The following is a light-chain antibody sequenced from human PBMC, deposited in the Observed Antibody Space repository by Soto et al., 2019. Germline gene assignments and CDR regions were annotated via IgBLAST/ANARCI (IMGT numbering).Light chain of an antibody. V-gene: IGKV3-20*01. CDR1: QSVRSGN. CDR2: GAS. Sequence: EIVLTQSPGTLSLSPGERATLSCRASQSVRSGNLAWYQQKPGQAPRLLIYGASSRATGIPDRFSGSGSGTDFTLTISRLEPEDFAVYYCQQYGSSPSTFGQGTKVEIK. CDR3: QQYGSSPST. J-gene: IGKJ1*01.